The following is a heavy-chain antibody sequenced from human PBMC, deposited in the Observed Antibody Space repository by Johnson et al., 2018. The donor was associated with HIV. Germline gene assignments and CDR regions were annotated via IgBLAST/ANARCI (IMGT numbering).Heavy chain of an antibody. V-gene: IGHV3-20*04. D-gene: IGHD2-21*02. J-gene: IGHJ3*02. CDR1: GFTFDDYG. Sequence: VQLVQSGGGLVQPGRSLRLSCATSGFTFDDYGMSWVRQAPGKGLEWVSGLNWNGGNIGYADSVKGRFTISRDNSKNSLYLQMNSLRVEDTALYYCVRVGKYCGDDCNSGVDAFDIWGQGTMVTVSP. CDR2: LNWNGGNI. CDR3: VRVGKYCGDDCNSGVDAFDI.